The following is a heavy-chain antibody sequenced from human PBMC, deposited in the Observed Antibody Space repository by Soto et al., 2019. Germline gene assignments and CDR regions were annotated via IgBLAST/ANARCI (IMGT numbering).Heavy chain of an antibody. V-gene: IGHV6-1*01. CDR1: GDSVSSNSAA. D-gene: IGHD6-13*01. CDR3: AAAEYSSSWYTNWFDP. J-gene: IGHJ5*02. CDR2: TYYRSKWYN. Sequence: QSQTLSLTCAISGDSVSSNSAAWNWIRQSPSRGLEWLGRTYYRSKWYNDYAVSVKSRITINPDTSKNQFSLQLNSVTPEDTAVYYCAAAEYSSSWYTNWFDPWGQGTLVTVSS.